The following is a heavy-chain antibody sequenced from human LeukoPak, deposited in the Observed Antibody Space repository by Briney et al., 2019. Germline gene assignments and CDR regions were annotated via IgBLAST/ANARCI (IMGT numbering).Heavy chain of an antibody. CDR3: AGGTYYGSGSRPGYLDY. V-gene: IGHV3-53*01. D-gene: IGHD3-10*01. Sequence: AGSLRLSCAASGFSFNNNYMNWVRQSPGQGLEWVSTIDNFGNTDYADSVKVRFSISRDSSKNTAYLQMNSLRAEDTAMYFCAGGTYYGSGSRPGYLDYWGLGTLVTVSS. CDR1: GFSFNNNY. CDR2: IDNFGNT. J-gene: IGHJ4*02.